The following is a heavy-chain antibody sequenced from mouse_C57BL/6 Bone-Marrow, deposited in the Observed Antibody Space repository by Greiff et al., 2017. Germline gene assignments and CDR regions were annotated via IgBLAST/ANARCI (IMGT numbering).Heavy chain of an antibody. CDR3: AEYGSRYFDY. D-gene: IGHD1-1*01. Sequence: VQLQQSGAELARPGASVKLSCKASGYTFTSYGISWVKQRSGQGLVWIGEFYPRSGNTNYNEKFKGKATLTAAKSPSSAYMELRSLTSEDSAVYFCAEYGSRYFDYWGQGTTLTVSS. J-gene: IGHJ2*01. CDR2: FYPRSGNT. CDR1: GYTFTSYG. V-gene: IGHV1-81*01.